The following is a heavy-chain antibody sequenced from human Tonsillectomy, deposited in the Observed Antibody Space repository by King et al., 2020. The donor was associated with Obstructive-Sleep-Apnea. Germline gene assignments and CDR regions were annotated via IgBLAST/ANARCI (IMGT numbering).Heavy chain of an antibody. J-gene: IGHJ4*02. D-gene: IGHD5-18*01. Sequence: VQLQESGPGLVKPSQTLSLTCTVSGCSISSGGYYWSWIRQHPGKGLEWIGYIYYIWSTYYNPSLKSRVTISVDTSKNQFSLKLSSVTAADTAVYYCARALRSTAMDPDFDYWGQGTLVTVSS. CDR3: ARALRSTAMDPDFDY. CDR2: IYYIWST. CDR1: GCSISSGGYY. V-gene: IGHV4-31*03.